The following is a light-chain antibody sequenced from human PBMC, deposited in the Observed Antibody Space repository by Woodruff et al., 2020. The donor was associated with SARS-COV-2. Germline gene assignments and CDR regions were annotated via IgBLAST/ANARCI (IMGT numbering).Light chain of an antibody. CDR2: LGS. J-gene: IGKJ2*01. V-gene: IGKV2-28*01. CDR3: MQGLQIPRT. Sequence: VDWYVQKPGQSPHLLIYLGSNRASGVPDRFSGSASGTDFTLKISRVEAEDVGVYYCMQGLQIPRTFGQGTKLEIK.